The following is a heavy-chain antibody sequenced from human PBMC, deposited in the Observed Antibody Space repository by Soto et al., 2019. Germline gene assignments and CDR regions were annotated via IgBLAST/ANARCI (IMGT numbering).Heavy chain of an antibody. CDR3: AKGGHYDSRDYADS. Sequence: QVHLVQSGTEVRQPGASVRVSCKASGYTFTDYYLHWVRQAPGQGPEWMGWINPNTGGTDYAQKFRDWVTMTTDTSINTASMDLSRLKSHDTAVYYCAKGGHYDSRDYADSWGQGTLVTVSS. CDR2: INPNTGGT. V-gene: IGHV1-2*04. J-gene: IGHJ5*01. D-gene: IGHD3-22*01. CDR1: GYTFTDYY.